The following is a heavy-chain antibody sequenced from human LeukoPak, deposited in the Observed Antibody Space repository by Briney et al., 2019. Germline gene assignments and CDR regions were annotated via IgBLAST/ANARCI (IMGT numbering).Heavy chain of an antibody. Sequence: SETLSLTCAVYGGSFSGYYWSWIRQPPGKGLEWIGEINHSGSTNYNPSLKSRVTISVDTSKNQFSLKLSSVTAADTAVYYCARGGSRMRNQLPQYYDYGMDVWGQGTTVTVSS. D-gene: IGHD2-2*01. CDR3: ARGGSRMRNQLPQYYDYGMDV. CDR1: GGSFSGYY. V-gene: IGHV4-34*01. CDR2: INHSGST. J-gene: IGHJ6*02.